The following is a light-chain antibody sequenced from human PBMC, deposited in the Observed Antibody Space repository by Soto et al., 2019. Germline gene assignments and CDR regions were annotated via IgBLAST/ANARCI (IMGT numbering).Light chain of an antibody. CDR1: QSVSNNY. CDR2: GAS. V-gene: IGKV3-20*01. J-gene: IGKJ3*01. Sequence: EILLTQSPGTLSRSPGERATLSWRASQSVSNNYLAWYQQKPGQAPRLLIYGASSRATGIPERFSGSGSGTDFTLTISRMEPEDFAVYYCHHYGSSPFGPGTKVDIK. CDR3: HHYGSSP.